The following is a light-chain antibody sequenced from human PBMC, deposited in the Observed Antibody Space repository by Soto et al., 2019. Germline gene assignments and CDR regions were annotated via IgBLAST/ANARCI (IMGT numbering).Light chain of an antibody. CDR3: LHSIQLPPT. J-gene: IGKJ5*01. V-gene: IGKV2D-29*02. Sequence: DVVMTQTPLSLSVAPGQPASISCKSSQSLLHITGETFLFWHLQQPGQSTQLLIYEVSNRVSGVPDRVRCRGSGTDFTLEISRGESDDVGIYYCLHSIQLPPTFGQATRLGIE. CDR1: QSLLHITGETF. CDR2: EVS.